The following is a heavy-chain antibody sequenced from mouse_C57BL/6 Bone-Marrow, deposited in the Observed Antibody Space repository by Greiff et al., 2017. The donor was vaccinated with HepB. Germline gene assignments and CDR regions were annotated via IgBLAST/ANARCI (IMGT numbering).Heavy chain of an antibody. CDR3: ARFRDYGSSGYAMDY. CDR1: GYTFTDYN. V-gene: IGHV1-18*01. CDR2: INPNNGGT. D-gene: IGHD1-1*01. J-gene: IGHJ4*01. Sequence: VQLQQSGPELVKPGASVKIPCKASGYTFTDYNMDWVKQSHGKSLEWIGDINPNNGGTIYNQKFKGKATLTVDKSSSTAYMELRSLTSEDTAVYYCARFRDYGSSGYAMDYWGQGTSVTVSS.